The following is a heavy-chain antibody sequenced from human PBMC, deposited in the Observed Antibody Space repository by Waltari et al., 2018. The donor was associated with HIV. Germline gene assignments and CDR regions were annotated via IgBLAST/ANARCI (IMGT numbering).Heavy chain of an antibody. Sequence: EVQLVESGGGLVQPGRSLRLSCAASGFTFDDYAMHWVRQAPGAGLEWVSGISWNSGKIGYADSVKGRFTISRDNAKNSLYLQMNSLRAEDTALYYCAKERYYYDSGGYYRGGMDVWGQGTTVTVSS. J-gene: IGHJ6*02. CDR3: AKERYYYDSGGYYRGGMDV. CDR2: ISWNSGKI. D-gene: IGHD3-22*01. V-gene: IGHV3-9*01. CDR1: GFTFDDYA.